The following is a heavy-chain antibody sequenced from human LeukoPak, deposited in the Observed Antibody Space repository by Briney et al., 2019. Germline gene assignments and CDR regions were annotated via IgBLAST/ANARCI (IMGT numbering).Heavy chain of an antibody. Sequence: VASVKVSCKASGYTFTSYYMHWVRQAPGQGLEWMGWISAYNGNTNYAQKLQGRVTMTTDASTSTAYMKLRSLRSDDTAVYYCARTRAEVGATNNYYYYYMDVWGKGTTVTISS. CDR3: ARTRAEVGATNNYYYYYMDV. J-gene: IGHJ6*03. V-gene: IGHV1-18*04. CDR1: GYTFTSYY. CDR2: ISAYNGNT. D-gene: IGHD1-26*01.